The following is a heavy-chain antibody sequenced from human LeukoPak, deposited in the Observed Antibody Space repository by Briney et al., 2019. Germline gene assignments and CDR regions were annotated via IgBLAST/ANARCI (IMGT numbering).Heavy chain of an antibody. CDR1: GGSISSSSYY. CDR3: ATQGGIVVVPAAKDY. J-gene: IGHJ4*02. V-gene: IGHV4-39*01. CDR2: IYYSGST. D-gene: IGHD2-2*01. Sequence: SETLSLTCTVSGGSISSSSYYWGWIRQPPGKGLEWIGSIYYSGSTYYNPSLKSRDTISVDTSKNQFSLKLSSVTAADTAVYYCATQGGIVVVPAAKDYWGQGTLVTVSS.